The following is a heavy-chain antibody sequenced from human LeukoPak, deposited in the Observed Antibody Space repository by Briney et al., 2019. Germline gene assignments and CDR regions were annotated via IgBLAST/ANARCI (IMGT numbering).Heavy chain of an antibody. CDR3: AREGYGIGDYFDY. CDR1: GDSVSSNSAA. Sequence: SQTLSLTCAISGDSVSSNSAAWSWIRQSPLRGLEWLGRTYYRSKWYNDYAVSVKSRITINPDTSKNQFSLQLNSVTPEDTAVYYCAREGYGIGDYFDYWGQGTLVTVSS. CDR2: TYYRSKWYN. D-gene: IGHD1-26*01. J-gene: IGHJ4*02. V-gene: IGHV6-1*01.